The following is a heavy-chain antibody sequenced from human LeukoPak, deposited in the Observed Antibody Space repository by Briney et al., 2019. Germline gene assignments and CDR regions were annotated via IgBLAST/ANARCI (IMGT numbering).Heavy chain of an antibody. D-gene: IGHD6-19*01. CDR2: IYPGDSDT. CDR3: ARRAVSSDWHYFVY. Sequence: GESLKISCKGSGYSFTSYWIGWVRQMPGKGLEWMGFIYPGDSDTRYSPSFQGQATFSADKSISTAYLQCNSLKASDTAVYYRARRAVSSDWHYFVYWGQGTLVTVSS. J-gene: IGHJ4*02. CDR1: GYSFTSYW. V-gene: IGHV5-51*01.